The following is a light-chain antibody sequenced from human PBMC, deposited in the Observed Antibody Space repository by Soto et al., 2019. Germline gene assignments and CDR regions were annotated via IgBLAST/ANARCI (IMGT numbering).Light chain of an antibody. CDR3: QQTHTTPRLS. CDR1: QSIKNY. J-gene: IGKJ4*01. V-gene: IGKV1-39*01. Sequence: DIQMTQSPSSLSASVGDRVIITCRASQSIKNYLNWYQQKPGKAPKLLMFAASNLQIGVPSRFSGSGSGTEVILTINGLQPEEFATYYCQQTHTTPRLSFGGGTKVEIK. CDR2: AAS.